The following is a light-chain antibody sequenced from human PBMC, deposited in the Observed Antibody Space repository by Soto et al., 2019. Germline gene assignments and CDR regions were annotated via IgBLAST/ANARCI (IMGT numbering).Light chain of an antibody. Sequence: EIVLTQSPGTLSLSPGERATLSCRASQNFGSNSLAWYQQKPGQAPRLLIYVASRRATGIPDRFSGSGSGKDFTLNISRLEPEDVAVYYCQQYAGSPETFGQGTKVAI. CDR3: QQYAGSPET. J-gene: IGKJ1*01. CDR2: VAS. CDR1: QNFGSNS. V-gene: IGKV3-20*01.